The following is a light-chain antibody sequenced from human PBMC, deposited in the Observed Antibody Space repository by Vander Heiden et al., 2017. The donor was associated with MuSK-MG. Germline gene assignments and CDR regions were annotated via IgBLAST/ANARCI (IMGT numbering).Light chain of an antibody. CDR3: QHDCSSWT. Sequence: EIVLTQSPGTLFLSPGERATLSCRASQSVRSSYLAWYQQKPGQAPRLLIYGASSRATGIPDRFSGSGSGTDFTLTISRLEPEDFAVYYCQHDCSSWTFGQGTKVEIK. CDR2: GAS. J-gene: IGKJ1*01. V-gene: IGKV3-20*01. CDR1: QSVRSSY.